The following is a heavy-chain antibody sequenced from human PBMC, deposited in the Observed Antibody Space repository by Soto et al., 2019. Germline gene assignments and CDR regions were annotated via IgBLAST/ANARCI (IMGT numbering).Heavy chain of an antibody. Sequence: QVQLQQSGPGLVKPSQTLSLTCAISGDSVSSNSAAWNWIRQSPSRGLEWLGRTYYRSKWYNDYAVSVKSRITINPDTSKNQFSLQLNSVTPEDTAVYYCARVRIAARPDYYYYYGMDVWGQGTTVTVSS. D-gene: IGHD6-6*01. CDR3: ARVRIAARPDYYYYYGMDV. J-gene: IGHJ6*02. V-gene: IGHV6-1*01. CDR2: TYYRSKWYN. CDR1: GDSVSSNSAA.